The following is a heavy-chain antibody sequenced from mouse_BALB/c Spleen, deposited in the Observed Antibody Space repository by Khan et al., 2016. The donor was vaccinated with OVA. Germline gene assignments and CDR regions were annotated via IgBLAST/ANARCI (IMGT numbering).Heavy chain of an antibody. Sequence: VQLKQSGAELVKPGASVKLSCTASGFNIKDTYMHWVKQRPEQGLEWIGRIDPANGNPKYDPKFQGKATIKADTSSNTAYLQLSSLTSEDTAVYYWARINAWGQGTTLTVSS. CDR2: IDPANGNP. CDR1: GFNIKDTY. J-gene: IGHJ2*01. CDR3: ARINA. V-gene: IGHV14-3*02.